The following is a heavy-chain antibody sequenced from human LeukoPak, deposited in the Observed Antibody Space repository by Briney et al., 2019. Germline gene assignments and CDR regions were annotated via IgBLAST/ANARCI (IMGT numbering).Heavy chain of an antibody. D-gene: IGHD6-19*01. V-gene: IGHV3-33*01. J-gene: IGHJ6*02. Sequence: GGSLRLSCAASGFTFSSYGMPWVRQAPGKGLEWVAVIWYDGSNKYYADSVKGRFTISRDNSKNTLYLQMNSLRAEDTAVYYCARDMAVARLIRETYRYGMDVWGQGTTVTVSS. CDR3: ARDMAVARLIRETYRYGMDV. CDR2: IWYDGSNK. CDR1: GFTFSSYG.